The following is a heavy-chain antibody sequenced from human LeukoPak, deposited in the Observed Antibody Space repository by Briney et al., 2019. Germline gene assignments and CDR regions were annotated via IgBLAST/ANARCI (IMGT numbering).Heavy chain of an antibody. D-gene: IGHD2-2*02. CDR1: GFTVSSNY. Sequence: QPGGSLRLSCAASGFTVSSNYMSWVRQAPGKGLEWVSVIYSGGSTYYADSVKGRFTISRDNSKNTQYPQMNGLRAEDTAVYYCAREATYIAYWGQGTLVTVSS. J-gene: IGHJ4*02. CDR3: AREATYIAY. CDR2: IYSGGST. V-gene: IGHV3-53*01.